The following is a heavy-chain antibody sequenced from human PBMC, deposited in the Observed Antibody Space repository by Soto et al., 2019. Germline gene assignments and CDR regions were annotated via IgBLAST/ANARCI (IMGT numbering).Heavy chain of an antibody. CDR3: AKDRSVYCTVSRCERRDYFDNYGMDV. V-gene: IGHV3-9*01. CDR2: LRWNGGSV. Sequence: GGSLRLSCAASGFTLDDNAMNWVRHAPWRGLEWVSGLRWNGGSVDYADSVKGRFTISRDNAKNSLYLQMNSLRAENTALYYCAKDRSVYCTVSRCERRDYFDNYGMDVWGQGTTVTVSS. CDR1: GFTLDDNA. D-gene: IGHD2-8*02. J-gene: IGHJ6*02.